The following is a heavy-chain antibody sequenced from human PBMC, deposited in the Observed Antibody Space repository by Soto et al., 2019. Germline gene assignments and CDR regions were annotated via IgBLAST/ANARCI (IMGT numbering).Heavy chain of an antibody. D-gene: IGHD3-3*01. CDR1: GFTFSSYA. V-gene: IGHV3-64*02. J-gene: IGHJ4*02. CDR2: ISSNGGST. Sequence: PGGSLRLSCAASGFTFSSYAMHWVRQAPGKGLEYVSAISSNGGSTYYADSVKGRFTISRDNSKNTLYLQMGSLRAEDMAVYYCARTPSLPDFWSGYLDYWGQGTLVTVSS. CDR3: ARTPSLPDFWSGYLDY.